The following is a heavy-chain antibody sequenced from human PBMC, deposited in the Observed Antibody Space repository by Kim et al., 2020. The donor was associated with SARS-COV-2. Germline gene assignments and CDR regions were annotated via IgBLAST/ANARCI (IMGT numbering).Heavy chain of an antibody. Sequence: GGSLRLSCAASGFTFSSYGMHWVRQAPGKGLEWVAVIWYDGSNKYYADSVKGRFTISRDNSKNTLYLQMNSLRAEDTAVYYCAKEYCGGDCPSVYYYYGMDVWGQGTTVTVSS. CDR3: AKEYCGGDCPSVYYYYGMDV. CDR1: GFTFSSYG. V-gene: IGHV3-33*06. J-gene: IGHJ6*02. CDR2: IWYDGSNK. D-gene: IGHD2-21*02.